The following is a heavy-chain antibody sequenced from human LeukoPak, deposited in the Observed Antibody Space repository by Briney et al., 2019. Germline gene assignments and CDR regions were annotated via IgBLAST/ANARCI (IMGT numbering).Heavy chain of an antibody. CDR2: INPSSGGT. V-gene: IGHV1-2*02. D-gene: IGHD1-26*01. J-gene: IGHJ4*02. CDR1: GYTFTGYY. Sequence: ASVKVSCKASGYTFTGYYMHWVRQAPGQGLEWMGWINPSSGGTNYAQKFQGRVTMTRDTSISTAYMELSRLRSDDTAVYYCARDLWVGAPPYYFDYWGQGTLVTVSS. CDR3: ARDLWVGAPPYYFDY.